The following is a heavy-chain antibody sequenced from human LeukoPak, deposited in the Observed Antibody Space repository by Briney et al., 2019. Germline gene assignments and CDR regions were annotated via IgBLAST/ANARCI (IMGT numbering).Heavy chain of an antibody. CDR1: GFTFSSYG. Sequence: GGSLRLSCAASGFTFSSYGMHWVRQAPGKGLEWVSFIRYDGSNKYYADSVKGRFTISRDNSKNTLYLQMNSLRTEDAAVYYCAKDLSKGLLYRRGMYYFDYWGQGTLVTVSS. CDR2: IRYDGSNK. V-gene: IGHV3-30*02. D-gene: IGHD3-3*01. CDR3: AKDLSKGLLYRRGMYYFDY. J-gene: IGHJ4*02.